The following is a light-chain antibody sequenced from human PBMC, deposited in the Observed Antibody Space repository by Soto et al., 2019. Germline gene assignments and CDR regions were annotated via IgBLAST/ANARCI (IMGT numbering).Light chain of an antibody. CDR3: QHYGTSPPYT. J-gene: IGKJ2*01. Sequence: EIVLTQSPGTLSLSPGERATLSCRTSQSISNYLAWYQQKRGQAPRLLIYGASSRATGIPDRFSGSGSGTDFTLTISRLVPEDFAVYYCQHYGTSPPYTFGQGTKLEIK. CDR2: GAS. V-gene: IGKV3-20*01. CDR1: QSISNY.